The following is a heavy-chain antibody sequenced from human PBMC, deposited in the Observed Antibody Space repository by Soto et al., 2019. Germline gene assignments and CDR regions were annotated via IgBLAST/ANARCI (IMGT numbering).Heavy chain of an antibody. CDR2: INIYGGGT. V-gene: IGHV1-18*01. J-gene: IGHJ4*02. Sequence: QVHLEQSGPEVKKPGASVKVSCKASGYTFTSYGIGWVRLAPGQGLEWMGGINIYGGGTNYAQKYQDRVTMTRDTSTNTVYLEMRSLTSDDTAIYYCARALYYYDNSGLAFWGQGTLVTVSS. CDR3: ARALYYYDNSGLAF. CDR1: GYTFTSYG. D-gene: IGHD3-22*01.